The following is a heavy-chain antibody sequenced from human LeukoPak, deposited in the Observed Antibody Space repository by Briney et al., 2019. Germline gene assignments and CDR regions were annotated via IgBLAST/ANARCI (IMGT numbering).Heavy chain of an antibody. D-gene: IGHD4-17*01. CDR3: ARGNSETTVTRPLEAFDI. CDR2: IYYSGST. J-gene: IGHJ3*02. Sequence: NSSETLSLTCTVSGGSISSSSYYWGWIRQPPGKGLEWIGSIYYSGSTYYNPSLKSRVTISVDTSKNQFSLKLSSVTAADTAVYYCARGNSETTVTRPLEAFDIWGQGTMVTVSS. V-gene: IGHV4-39*07. CDR1: GGSISSSSYY.